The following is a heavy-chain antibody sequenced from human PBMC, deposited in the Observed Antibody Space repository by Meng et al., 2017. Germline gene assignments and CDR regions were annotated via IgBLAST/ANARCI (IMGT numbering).Heavy chain of an antibody. CDR3: VRDKTVGATIFDC. Sequence: GESLKISCAASGFTFSSYSMNWVRQAPGKGLERVANIKQDGSEKYYVDSVEGRFTISRDNAKNSLSLEMNSLRVEDTAVYYCVRDKTVGATIFDCWGQGTLVTVSS. CDR2: IKQDGSEK. J-gene: IGHJ4*02. D-gene: IGHD1-26*01. V-gene: IGHV3-7*01. CDR1: GFTFSSYS.